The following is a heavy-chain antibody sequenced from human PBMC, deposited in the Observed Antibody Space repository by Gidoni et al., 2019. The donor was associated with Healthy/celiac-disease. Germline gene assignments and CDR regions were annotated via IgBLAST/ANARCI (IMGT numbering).Heavy chain of an antibody. CDR2: IYYRGST. CDR1: GCSISSSSYY. D-gene: IGHD2-21*02. V-gene: IGHV4-39*01. J-gene: IGHJ6*02. CDR3: ARHPRVVVTATQPDYYYYGMDV. Sequence: QLQLQESGPGLVKPSETLSLTCTVSGCSISSSSYYWGWIRQPPGKGLEWIGSIYYRGSTYYNPSLKSRVTISVDTSKNQFSLKLSAVTAADTAVYYCARHPRVVVTATQPDYYYYGMDVWGQGTTVTVSS.